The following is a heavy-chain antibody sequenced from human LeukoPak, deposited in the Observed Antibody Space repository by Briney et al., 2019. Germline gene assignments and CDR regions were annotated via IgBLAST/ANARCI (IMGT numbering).Heavy chain of an antibody. Sequence: GGSLRLSCAASGFTFNAHWMHWVRQTPEKGLVWLLRINTDGSTTNYADAVKGRFTISRDNAKDTLYLQLNSLRVEDTAVYYCARDLNWNQADYWGQGSLVTVSS. V-gene: IGHV3-74*01. J-gene: IGHJ4*02. D-gene: IGHD1-20*01. CDR2: INTDGSTT. CDR1: GFTFNAHW. CDR3: ARDLNWNQADY.